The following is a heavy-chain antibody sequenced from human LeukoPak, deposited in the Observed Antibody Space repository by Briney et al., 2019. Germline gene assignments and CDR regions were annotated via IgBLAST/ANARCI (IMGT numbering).Heavy chain of an antibody. V-gene: IGHV3-21*01. J-gene: IGHJ4*02. CDR2: ISSSSSYI. CDR3: ARDRDCGDGGCYPHFDY. Sequence: GGSLRLSCAASGFTFSSYSMNWVRQAPGKGLERVSSISSSSSYIYYADSVKGRFTISRDNAKNSLYLQMNSLRVEDTAVYYCARDRDCGDGGCYPHFDYWGQGVRVTVSS. CDR1: GFTFSSYS. D-gene: IGHD2-15*01.